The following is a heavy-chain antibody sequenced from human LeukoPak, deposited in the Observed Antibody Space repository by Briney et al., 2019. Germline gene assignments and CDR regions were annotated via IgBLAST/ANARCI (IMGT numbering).Heavy chain of an antibody. CDR3: ARGVCGGGSCSSMDV. D-gene: IGHD2-21*02. Sequence: GGSLRLSCAASGFTVSTHDVHWVRQATGKGLEWVAGLNPAGNTYYPDSVKGRSTISRESARNSFYLQMNSLRAGDTAVYYCARGVCGGGSCSSMDVWGQGTTVTVSS. V-gene: IGHV3-13*04. J-gene: IGHJ6*02. CDR2: LNPAGNT. CDR1: GFTVSTHD.